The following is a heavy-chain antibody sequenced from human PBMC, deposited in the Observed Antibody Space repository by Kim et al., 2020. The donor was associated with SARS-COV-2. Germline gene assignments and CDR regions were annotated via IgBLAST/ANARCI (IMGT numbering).Heavy chain of an antibody. Sequence: YNDYTVSVKSRITLNPDTSKNQFSLQLNSVTPEDTAVYYCARSSARRCDYWGQGTLVTVSS. J-gene: IGHJ4*02. V-gene: IGHV6-1*01. CDR3: ARSSARRCDY. CDR2: YN. D-gene: IGHD6-6*01.